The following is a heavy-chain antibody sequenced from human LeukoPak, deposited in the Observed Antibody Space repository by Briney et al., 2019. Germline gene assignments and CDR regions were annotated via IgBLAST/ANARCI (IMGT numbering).Heavy chain of an antibody. CDR2: ISGGGDIT. Sequence: PGGSLRLSCAASGFNFANHAMSWVRQTAGKGLEWVSAISGGGDITYYADSVKGRFTISRDNSKDTLFLQMHSLRPGDTAVYYCATTMATVTTWGFDYWGQGTLVTVSS. D-gene: IGHD4-17*01. J-gene: IGHJ4*02. CDR3: ATTMATVTTWGFDY. V-gene: IGHV3-23*01. CDR1: GFNFANHA.